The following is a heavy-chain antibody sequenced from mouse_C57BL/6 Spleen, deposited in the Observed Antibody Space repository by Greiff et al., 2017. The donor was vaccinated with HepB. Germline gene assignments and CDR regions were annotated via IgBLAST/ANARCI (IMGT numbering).Heavy chain of an antibody. V-gene: IGHV1-82*01. CDR2: IYPGDGDT. J-gene: IGHJ2*01. CDR3: ARGYYGSLDY. Sequence: LEESGPELVKPGASVKISCKASGYAFSSSWMNWVKQRPGKGLEWIGRIYPGDGDTNYNGKFKGKATLTADKSSSTAYMQLSSLTSEDSAVYFCARGYYGSLDYWGQGTTLTVSS. D-gene: IGHD1-1*01. CDR1: GYAFSSSW.